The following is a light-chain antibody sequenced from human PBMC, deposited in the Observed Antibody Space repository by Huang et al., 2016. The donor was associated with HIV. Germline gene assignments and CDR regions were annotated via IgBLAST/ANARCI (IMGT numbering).Light chain of an antibody. CDR3: HQYNDWPIT. CDR2: GAS. V-gene: IGKV3-15*01. CDR1: QSVSSN. J-gene: IGKJ3*01. Sequence: EVVMTQSPATMSVTPVGRATLACRASQSVSSNLAWYQQEPGQAPRLLIYGASTRATGIPARFRGSGSGTEFTLTISDLQSEDFAVYFCHQYNDWPITFGPGTKVDIK.